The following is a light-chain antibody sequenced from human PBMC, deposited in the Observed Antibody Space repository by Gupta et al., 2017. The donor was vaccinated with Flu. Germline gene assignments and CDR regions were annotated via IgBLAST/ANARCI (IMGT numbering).Light chain of an antibody. J-gene: IGLJ3*02. CDR1: TGTVTSNNY. Sequence: QTVVTQEPSLTVSPGGTVTLTCASSTGTVTSNNYPNWVQKKPGQAPRALIYSTNKRHSWTPARFSGSLLGDRAALTLSDVQPEDEAEYYCLLYFGDAQLGVFGGGTKMTVL. V-gene: IGLV7-43*01. CDR2: STN. CDR3: LLYFGDAQLGV.